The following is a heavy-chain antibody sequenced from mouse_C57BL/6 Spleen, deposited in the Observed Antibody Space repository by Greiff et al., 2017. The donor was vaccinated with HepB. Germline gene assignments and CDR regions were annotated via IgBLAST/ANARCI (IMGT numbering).Heavy chain of an antibody. Sequence: ESGAELVRPGASVTLSCKASGYTFTDYEMHWVKQTPVHGLEWIGAIDPETGGTAYNQKFKGKAILTADKSSSTAYMELRSLTSEDSAVYYCTRFLGRGGYWGQGTTLTVSS. CDR2: IDPETGGT. CDR3: TRFLGRGGY. CDR1: GYTFTDYE. V-gene: IGHV1-15*01. D-gene: IGHD4-1*01. J-gene: IGHJ2*01.